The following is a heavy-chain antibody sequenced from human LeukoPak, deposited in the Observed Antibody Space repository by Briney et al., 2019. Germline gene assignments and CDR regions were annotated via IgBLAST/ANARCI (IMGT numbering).Heavy chain of an antibody. J-gene: IGHJ6*03. CDR2: MNPNSGNT. Sequence: ASVKVSCKASGYTFTSYDINWVRQATGQGLEWMGWMNPNSGNTGYAQKFQGRVTMTRNTSISTAYMELSSLRSEVTAVYYCARFGGSDTPLLYYYYYYYMDVWGKGTTVTVSS. D-gene: IGHD3-16*01. CDR3: ARFGGSDTPLLYYYYYYYMDV. CDR1: GYTFTSYD. V-gene: IGHV1-8*01.